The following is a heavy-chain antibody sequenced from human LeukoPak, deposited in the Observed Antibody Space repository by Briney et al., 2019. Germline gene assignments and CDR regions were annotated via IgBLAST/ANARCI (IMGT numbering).Heavy chain of an antibody. CDR2: IYDSETT. CDR3: AREARGVMMG. Sequence: SQTVSLTCIVSGASISSGDYYWSWIRQTPGKGLEWIGNIYDSETTYYNPSLESRVAIAVDPSMNQFSLKVNSLTVADTAVYYCAREARGVMMGWGQGILVIVSS. D-gene: IGHD3-10*01. CDR1: GASISSGDYY. V-gene: IGHV4-30-4*01. J-gene: IGHJ4*02.